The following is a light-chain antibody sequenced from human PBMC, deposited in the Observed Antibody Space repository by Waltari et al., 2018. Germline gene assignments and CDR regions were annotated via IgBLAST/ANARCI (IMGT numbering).Light chain of an antibody. CDR1: QSVSRT. V-gene: IGKV3-20*01. Sequence: IVLTQSPGTLSLSPGERATLSCRASQSVSRTLAWYQQKPGQAPRLLIYGASTRATGIPDRFSGSGSGTDFSLTISRLEPEAFAVYYCQHYVRLPVTFGQGTKVEIK. J-gene: IGKJ1*01. CDR3: QHYVRLPVT. CDR2: GAS.